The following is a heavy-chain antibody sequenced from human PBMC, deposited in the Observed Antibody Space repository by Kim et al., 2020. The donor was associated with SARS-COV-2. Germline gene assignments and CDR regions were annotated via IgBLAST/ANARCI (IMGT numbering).Heavy chain of an antibody. Sequence: GESLKISCKGSGYSFTSYWIGWVRQMPGKGLEWMGIIYPGDSDTRYSPSFQGQVTISADKSISTAYLQWSSLKASDTAMYYCARTPDAIVVVPAYVDYWGQGTLVTVSS. J-gene: IGHJ4*02. CDR2: IYPGDSDT. D-gene: IGHD2-2*01. CDR3: ARTPDAIVVVPAYVDY. CDR1: GYSFTSYW. V-gene: IGHV5-51*01.